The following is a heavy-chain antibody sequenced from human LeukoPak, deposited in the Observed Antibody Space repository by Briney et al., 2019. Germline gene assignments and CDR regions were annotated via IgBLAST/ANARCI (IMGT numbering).Heavy chain of an antibody. CDR3: ARVYGDYEAHWYFDL. V-gene: IGHV3-48*03. Sequence: GGSLRLSCAASGFTFSSYEMNWVRQAPGKGLEWVSYISGSGSTIYYADSVKDRFTISRDNAKNSLYLQMDSLRAEDTAVYYCARVYGDYEAHWYFDLWGRGTLVTVPS. CDR1: GFTFSSYE. CDR2: ISGSGSTI. D-gene: IGHD4-17*01. J-gene: IGHJ2*01.